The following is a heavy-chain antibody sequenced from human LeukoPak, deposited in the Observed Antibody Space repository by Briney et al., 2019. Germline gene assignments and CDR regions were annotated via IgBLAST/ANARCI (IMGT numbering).Heavy chain of an antibody. CDR1: GGSISGYY. Sequence: SETLSLTCTVSGGSISGYYWSWVRQPPGKGLEWIGYIYDSGTNNYNPSLKSRVTISEDTSKNQFSLKLTSVTAADTAVYYCAKKVESKWFDPWGQGTLVTVSS. CDR2: IYDSGTN. D-gene: IGHD1-1*01. V-gene: IGHV4-59*01. J-gene: IGHJ5*02. CDR3: AKKVESKWFDP.